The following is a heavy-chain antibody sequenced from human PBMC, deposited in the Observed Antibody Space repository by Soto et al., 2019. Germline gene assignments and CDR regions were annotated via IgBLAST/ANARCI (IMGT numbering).Heavy chain of an antibody. CDR3: ARDAPLPPAAGSYYYYYMDV. Sequence: GGSLRLSCAASGFTFSSYWMHWVRQAPGKGLVWVSRINSDGSSTSYADSVKGRFTISRDNAKNTLYLQMNSLRADDTAVYYCARDAPLPPAAGSYYYYYMDVWGKGTTVTVSS. CDR1: GFTFSSYW. CDR2: INSDGSST. J-gene: IGHJ6*03. V-gene: IGHV3-74*01. D-gene: IGHD6-13*01.